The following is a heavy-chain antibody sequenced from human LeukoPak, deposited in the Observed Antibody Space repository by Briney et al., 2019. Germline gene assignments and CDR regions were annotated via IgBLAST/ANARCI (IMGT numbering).Heavy chain of an antibody. Sequence: GGSLRLSRAASGFTFSSYSMNWVRQAPGKGLEWVSYISSSSSTIYYADSVKGRFTISRDNAKNSLYLQMNSLRAEDTAVYYCARADPRGNMPGYSYGWMQFDPWGQGTLVTVSS. D-gene: IGHD5-18*01. CDR1: GFTFSSYS. J-gene: IGHJ5*02. V-gene: IGHV3-48*01. CDR2: ISSSSSTI. CDR3: ARADPRGNMPGYSYGWMQFDP.